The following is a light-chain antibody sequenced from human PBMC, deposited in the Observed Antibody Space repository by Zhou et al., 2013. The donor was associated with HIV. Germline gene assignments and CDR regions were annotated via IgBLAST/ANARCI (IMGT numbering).Light chain of an antibody. CDR2: GAS. Sequence: EIAIWQSPDTLSLSPGERVTVSCRASQTVSSNLAWYQQKPGQSPRLLISGASSRATGIPPRFSGSGSGTEFILTISSLQPEDFAVYYCQQYDNWPPLTFGGGTRVEIK. CDR1: QTVSSN. V-gene: IGKV3D-15*01. J-gene: IGKJ4*01. CDR3: QQYDNWPPLT.